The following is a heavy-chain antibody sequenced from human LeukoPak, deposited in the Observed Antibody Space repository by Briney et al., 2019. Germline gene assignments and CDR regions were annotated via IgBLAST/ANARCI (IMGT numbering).Heavy chain of an antibody. J-gene: IGHJ4*02. V-gene: IGHV3-11*04. CDR2: ISSSGSTI. CDR1: GFTFSDYY. CDR3: ARQAIAVAGTLGSYYFDY. D-gene: IGHD6-19*01. Sequence: GGSLRLSCAASGFTFSDYYMSWIRQAPGKGLEWVSYISSSGSTIYYADSVKGRFTISRDNAKNSLYLQMDSLRAEDTAVYYCARQAIAVAGTLGSYYFDYWGQGTLVTVSS.